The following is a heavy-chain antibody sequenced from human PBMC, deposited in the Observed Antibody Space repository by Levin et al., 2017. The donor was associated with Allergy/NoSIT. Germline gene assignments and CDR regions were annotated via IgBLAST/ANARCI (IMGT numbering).Heavy chain of an antibody. CDR2: INHSGST. CDR1: GGSFSGYY. V-gene: IGHV4-34*01. CDR3: ARGRAGWFDP. Sequence: TSETLSLTCAVYGGSFSGYYWSWIRQPPGKGLEWIGEINHSGSTNYNPSLKSRVTISVDTSKNQFSLKLSSVTAADTAVYYCARGRAGWFDPWGQGTLVTVSS. J-gene: IGHJ5*02.